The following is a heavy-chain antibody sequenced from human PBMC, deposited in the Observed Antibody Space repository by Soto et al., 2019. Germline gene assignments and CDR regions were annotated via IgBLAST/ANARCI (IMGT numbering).Heavy chain of an antibody. CDR1: GGSISSGGYY. CDR2: IYYSGST. V-gene: IGHV4-31*03. D-gene: IGHD5-12*01. CDR3: ARVRPLSGYEPNWFDP. J-gene: IGHJ5*02. Sequence: QVQLQESGPGLVKPSQTLSLTCTVSGGSISSGGYYWSWIRQHPGKGLEWIGYIYYSGSTYYNPSLKSRVTISVDTSKNQFSLKLSSVTAADTAVYYCARVRPLSGYEPNWFDPWGQGTLVTVSS.